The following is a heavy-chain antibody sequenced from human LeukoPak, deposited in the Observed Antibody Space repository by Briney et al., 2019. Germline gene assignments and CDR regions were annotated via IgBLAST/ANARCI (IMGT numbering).Heavy chain of an antibody. CDR2: MNPNSGNT. V-gene: IGHV1-8*02. Sequence: ASVKVSCKASGYTFTSYGINWVRQATGQGLEWMGWMNPNSGNTSYAQKFQGRVTMTRNTSISTAYMELSSLRSEDTAVYYCARGRYCTNGVCYTDPFDYWGQGTLVTVSS. J-gene: IGHJ4*02. D-gene: IGHD2-8*01. CDR3: ARGRYCTNGVCYTDPFDY. CDR1: GYTFTSYG.